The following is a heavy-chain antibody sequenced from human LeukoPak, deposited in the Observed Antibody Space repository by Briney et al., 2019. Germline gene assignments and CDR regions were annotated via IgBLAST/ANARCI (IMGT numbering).Heavy chain of an antibody. Sequence: SETLSLICTVSGGSITSSTYYWSWIRQPPGKGLEWFGSVSYSGSTYSNPSLKSRVTISVDTSKNQFSLKLSSVTAADTAVYYCARQTMVRGVNTFDYWGQGTLVTVSS. CDR1: GGSITSSTYY. D-gene: IGHD3-10*01. V-gene: IGHV4-39*01. CDR3: ARQTMVRGVNTFDY. J-gene: IGHJ4*02. CDR2: VSYSGST.